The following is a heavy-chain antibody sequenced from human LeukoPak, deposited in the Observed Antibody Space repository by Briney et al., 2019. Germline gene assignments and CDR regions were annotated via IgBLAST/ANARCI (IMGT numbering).Heavy chain of an antibody. V-gene: IGHV4-31*03. CDR1: GGSISSGGYY. Sequence: SETLSLTCTVSGGSISSGGYYRSWIRQHPGKGLEWIGYIYYSGSTYYNPSLKSRVTISVDTSKNQFSLKLSSVTAADTAVYYCARDRSGYGALSYYGMDVWGQGTTVTVS. D-gene: IGHD5-12*01. CDR3: ARDRSGYGALSYYGMDV. CDR2: IYYSGST. J-gene: IGHJ6*02.